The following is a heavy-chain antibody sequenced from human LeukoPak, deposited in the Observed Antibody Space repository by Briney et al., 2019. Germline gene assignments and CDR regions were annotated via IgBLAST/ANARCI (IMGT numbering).Heavy chain of an antibody. CDR1: GGTFSSYA. Sequence: SSVKVSCKASGGTFSSYAINWVRQAPGQGLEWMGGIIPIFGTSNYAHKFQGRVTITADESTSTVYMELSSLRSDDKAIYYCAFEGYNYGYNWGQGTLVTVSS. CDR2: IIPIFGTS. J-gene: IGHJ4*02. D-gene: IGHD5-18*01. V-gene: IGHV1-69*13. CDR3: AFEGYNYGYN.